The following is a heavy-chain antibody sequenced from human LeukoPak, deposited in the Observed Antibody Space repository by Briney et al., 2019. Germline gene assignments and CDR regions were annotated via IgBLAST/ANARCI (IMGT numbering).Heavy chain of an antibody. D-gene: IGHD2-15*01. V-gene: IGHV3-21*01. CDR1: GFTFSSYS. J-gene: IGHJ4*02. CDR2: INSSSSYI. CDR3: ARDELCSGGSCYLTWLFDY. Sequence: PGGSLRLSCAASGFTFSSYSMNWVRQAPGKGLEWVSSINSSSSYIYYADSVKGLFTLSRDNAKNSLYLQMNSLRAEDTAVYYCARDELCSGGSCYLTWLFDYWGQGTLDTVSS.